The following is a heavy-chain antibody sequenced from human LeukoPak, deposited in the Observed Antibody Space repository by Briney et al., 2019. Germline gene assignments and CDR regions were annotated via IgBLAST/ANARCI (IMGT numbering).Heavy chain of an antibody. D-gene: IGHD1-20*01. V-gene: IGHV3-23*01. J-gene: IGHJ4*02. CDR3: ARLYNWNEGFDY. CDR2: ITANGATT. CDR1: GFTFSSHA. Sequence: AGGSLRLSCAASGFTFSSHALSWVRQAPGKGLEWVSTITANGATTYYADSVRGRFTISRDNSKNTLYLQMNSLRAGDTALYYCARLYNWNEGFDYWGQGTLVTVSS.